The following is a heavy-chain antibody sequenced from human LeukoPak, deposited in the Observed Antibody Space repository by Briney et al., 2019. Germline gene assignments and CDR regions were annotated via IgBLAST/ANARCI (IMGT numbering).Heavy chain of an antibody. CDR3: AHLQMPYYYDSSGYSYYFDY. Sequence: SGPTLVNPTQTLTLTCTFSGFSLSTSGVGVGWIRQPPGKALEWLALIYWNDDKRYSPSLKSRLTITKDTSKNQVVLTMTNMDPVDTATYYCAHLQMPYYYDSSGYSYYFDYWGQGTLVTVSS. CDR2: IYWNDDK. V-gene: IGHV2-5*01. D-gene: IGHD3-22*01. CDR1: GFSLSTSGVG. J-gene: IGHJ4*02.